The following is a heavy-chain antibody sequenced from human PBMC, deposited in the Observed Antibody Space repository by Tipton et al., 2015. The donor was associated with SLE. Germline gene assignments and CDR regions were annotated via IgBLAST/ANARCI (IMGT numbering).Heavy chain of an antibody. V-gene: IGHV4-31*03. CDR3: ARDWRTHYYDSSGYFHDAFDI. Sequence: TLSLTCTVSGGSISSGGYYWSWIRQHPGKGLEWIWYIYYSGSTYYNPSLKSRVTISVDTSKNQFSLKLSSVTAADTAVYYCARDWRTHYYDSSGYFHDAFDIWGQGTMVTVSS. J-gene: IGHJ3*02. D-gene: IGHD3-22*01. CDR2: IYYSGST. CDR1: GGSISSGGYY.